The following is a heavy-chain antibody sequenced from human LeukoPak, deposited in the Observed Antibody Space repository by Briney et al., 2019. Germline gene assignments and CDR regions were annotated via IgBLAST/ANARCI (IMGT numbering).Heavy chain of an antibody. Sequence: GGSLRLSCAASGFTFSNYAMHWVRQAPGKGLEWVAFISSDGNNKYFADSVKGRFTISRDNSKNTLYLQMNSLRAEDTAVYYCARLAGVVAATQHGWFDPWGQGTLVTVSS. J-gene: IGHJ5*02. D-gene: IGHD2-15*01. CDR1: GFTFSNYA. CDR3: ARLAGVVAATQHGWFDP. V-gene: IGHV3-30*04. CDR2: ISSDGNNK.